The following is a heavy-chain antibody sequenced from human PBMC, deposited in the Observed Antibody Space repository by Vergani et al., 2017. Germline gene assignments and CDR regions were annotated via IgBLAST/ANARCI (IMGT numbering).Heavy chain of an antibody. V-gene: IGHV3-7*03. CDR1: GFTFSSYW. Sequence: EVQLVESGGGLVQPGGSLRLSCAASGFTFSSYWMSWVRQAPGKGLGWVANIKQDGSEKYYVDSVKGRFTISGDNAKNTVYLQMSSLRAEDTAVYYCATVTTEWLVPNYFDYWGQGTLVTVSS. D-gene: IGHD6-19*01. CDR3: ATVTTEWLVPNYFDY. CDR2: IKQDGSEK. J-gene: IGHJ4*02.